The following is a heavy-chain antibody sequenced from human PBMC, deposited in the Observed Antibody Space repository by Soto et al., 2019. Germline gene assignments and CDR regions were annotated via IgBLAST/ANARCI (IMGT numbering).Heavy chain of an antibody. V-gene: IGHV5-51*01. CDR3: ARQYLGSPAWIDY. Sequence: PGDSLKISCKGCGYSFTSYLIGWVRQMPGKGLEWMGIIYPGDSDTRYSPSFQGQVTISADKSISTAYLQWSSLKASDTAMYYCARQYLGSPAWIDYWGQGTLVTVSS. CDR2: IYPGDSDT. J-gene: IGHJ4*02. D-gene: IGHD3-16*01. CDR1: GYSFTSYL.